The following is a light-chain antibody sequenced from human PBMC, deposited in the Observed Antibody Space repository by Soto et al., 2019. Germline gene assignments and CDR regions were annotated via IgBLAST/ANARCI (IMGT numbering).Light chain of an antibody. CDR1: QSVSIN. CDR2: GAS. Sequence: ELVMTQSPATLSVSPGVIATLSCRASQSVSINLAWYQQKSGRAPRLLIYGASNRATGIPDRFSGSGSGTDFTLTISRLEPEDFAVYYCQQYGSSPWTFGQGTKVDIK. J-gene: IGKJ1*01. V-gene: IGKV3-20*01. CDR3: QQYGSSPWT.